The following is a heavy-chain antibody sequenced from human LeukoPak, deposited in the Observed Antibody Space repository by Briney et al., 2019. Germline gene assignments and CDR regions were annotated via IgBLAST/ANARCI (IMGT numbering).Heavy chain of an antibody. CDR3: AKGFRSDGTCYSSVDY. V-gene: IGHV3-23*01. CDR2: ICGSSDNT. J-gene: IGHJ4*02. Sequence: GESLRLSCAASGFTFSRFAMSWVRQAPGKGLEWVSTICGSSDNTYNVDSVKGRFTISRDNSKNTLYLQMNSLRDEDTAIYYCAKGFRSDGTCYSSVDYWGQGTLVTVSS. CDR1: GFTFSRFA. D-gene: IGHD2-15*01.